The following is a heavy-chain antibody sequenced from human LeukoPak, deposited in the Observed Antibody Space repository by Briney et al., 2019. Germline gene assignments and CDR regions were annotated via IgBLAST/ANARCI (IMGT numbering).Heavy chain of an antibody. D-gene: IGHD6-19*01. CDR2: ISGSGGST. CDR1: GFTFSDYS. Sequence: PGGSLRLSCAASGFTFSDYSMNWARQAPGKGLEWVSAISGSGGSTYYADSVKGRFTISRDNSKNTLYLQMNSLRAEDTAVYYCAKGFSGWYYFDYWGQGTLVTVSS. V-gene: IGHV3-23*01. J-gene: IGHJ4*02. CDR3: AKGFSGWYYFDY.